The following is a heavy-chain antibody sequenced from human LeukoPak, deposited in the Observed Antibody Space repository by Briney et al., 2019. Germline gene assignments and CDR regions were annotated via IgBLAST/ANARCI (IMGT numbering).Heavy chain of an antibody. CDR2: ISA. CDR3: ARAQYSTDAFDI. CDR1: GYTFTSYG. Sequence: ASVKVSCKASGYTFTSYGISWVRQAPGQGLEWMGWISAYAQKLQGRVTMTTDTSTSTAYMELRSLRSDDTAVYYCARAQYSTDAFDIWGQGTMVTVSS. J-gene: IGHJ3*02. V-gene: IGHV1-18*01. D-gene: IGHD2/OR15-2a*01.